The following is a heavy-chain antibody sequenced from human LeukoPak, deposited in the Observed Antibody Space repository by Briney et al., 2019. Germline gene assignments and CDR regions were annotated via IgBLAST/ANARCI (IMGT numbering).Heavy chain of an antibody. V-gene: IGHV3-23*01. D-gene: IGHD1-26*01. Sequence: GGSLRLSCAASGFTFSSFAMSWVRQAPGKGLEWVSGISIGGTNTYYVDSVKGRFTISRDNSKNTLYLQMNSLRAEDTAVYYCAKIVAISGRPREGFDYWGQGTLVTVSS. J-gene: IGHJ4*02. CDR2: ISIGGTNT. CDR1: GFTFSSFA. CDR3: AKIVAISGRPREGFDY.